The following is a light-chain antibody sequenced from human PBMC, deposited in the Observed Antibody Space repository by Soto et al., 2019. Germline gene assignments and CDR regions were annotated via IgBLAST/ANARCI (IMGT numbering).Light chain of an antibody. CDR3: QQYGSPPIT. CDR1: QSVSSSY. CDR2: GAS. V-gene: IGKV3-20*01. Sequence: EIVLTPSPGTLSLSPWERATLSCRASQSVSSSYLAWYQQKPGQAPRLLIYGASSRATGIPDRFSGSGSGTDFTLTISRLEPEDFAVYYCQQYGSPPITFGQGTRLEIK. J-gene: IGKJ5*01.